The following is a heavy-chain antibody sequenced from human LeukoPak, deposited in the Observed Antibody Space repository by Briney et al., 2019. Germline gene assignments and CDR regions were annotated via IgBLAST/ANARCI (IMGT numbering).Heavy chain of an antibody. J-gene: IGHJ4*02. CDR3: ARVCSSTSCYSRSIDY. D-gene: IGHD2-2*01. CDR2: MNPNSGGT. CDR1: RYTFTGYY. Sequence: ASVKVSCKASRYTFTGYYMHWVRQAPGQGRGRMAWMNPNSGGTNYAQKFQGRVTMTRDTSISTGYMELCTLRSDDTAVYFCARVCSSTSCYSRSIDYWGQGTLVTVSS. V-gene: IGHV1-2*02.